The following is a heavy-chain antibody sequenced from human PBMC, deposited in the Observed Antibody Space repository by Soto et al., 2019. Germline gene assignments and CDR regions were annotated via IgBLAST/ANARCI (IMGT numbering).Heavy chain of an antibody. Sequence: PXLSFGASRFTCLFYTTNLVLHAPVYGLDWLSSMSSSSSYISYADSVKGRFTISRDNAKNSLYRQMTSLSAEDTAVHYCARDQYRSEQLAPFYYSDGREVWGQGTTVTSP. V-gene: IGHV3-21*01. CDR2: MSSSSSYI. CDR1: RFTCLFYT. D-gene: IGHD6-6*01. J-gene: IGHJ6*02. CDR3: ARDQYRSEQLAPFYYSDGREV.